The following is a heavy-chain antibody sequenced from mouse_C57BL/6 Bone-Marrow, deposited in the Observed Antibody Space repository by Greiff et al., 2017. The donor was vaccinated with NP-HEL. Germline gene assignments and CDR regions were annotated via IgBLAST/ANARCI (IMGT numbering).Heavy chain of an antibody. CDR3: VRQLRSSLYYFDY. Sequence: VQLKQSGAELVKPGASVKLSCTASGFNITDYYMHWVKQRTEQGLEWIGRIDPEDGETKYAPKFQGKATITADTSSNTAYLPLSSLTSEDTAVYYCVRQLRSSLYYFDYWGQGTTLTVSS. V-gene: IGHV14-2*01. D-gene: IGHD3-2*02. J-gene: IGHJ2*01. CDR1: GFNITDYY. CDR2: IDPEDGET.